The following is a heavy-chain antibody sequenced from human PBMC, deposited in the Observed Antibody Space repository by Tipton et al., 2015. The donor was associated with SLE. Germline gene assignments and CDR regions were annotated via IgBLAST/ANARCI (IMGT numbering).Heavy chain of an antibody. CDR1: GGSITSDY. CDR2: INYGGST. V-gene: IGHV4-59*01. CDR3: VRLRSKVLIDY. J-gene: IGHJ4*02. Sequence: TLSLTCTVSGGSITSDYWSWIRQSPGKGLEWIGYINYGGSTKYSRSLKSRVTFSVDASNSRFSLDLTSVAAADTAVYYCVRLRSKVLIDYWGQGTLVTVSS. D-gene: IGHD2-8*01.